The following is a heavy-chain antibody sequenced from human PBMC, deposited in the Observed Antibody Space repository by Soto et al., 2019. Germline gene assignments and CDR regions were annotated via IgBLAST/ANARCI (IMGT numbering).Heavy chain of an antibody. J-gene: IGHJ4*02. CDR1: GDSIGTTHSY. V-gene: IGHV4-39*01. D-gene: IGHD2-8*01. CDR2: IHYSGST. CDR3: ARHEGNGNVWPLDY. Sequence: SETLSLTCTVSGDSIGTTHSYWAWIRQSPGKGLEWIGNIHYSGSTYYMPALRSRVTLSVDTSKNQFSLRLTSVTAEDTAVYYCARHEGNGNVWPLDYWGQGILVTVSS.